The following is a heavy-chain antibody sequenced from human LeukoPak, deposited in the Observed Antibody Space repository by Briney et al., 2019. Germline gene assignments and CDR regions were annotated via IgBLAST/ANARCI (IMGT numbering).Heavy chain of an antibody. J-gene: IGHJ1*01. CDR2: INSSGGST. D-gene: IGHD5-24*01. CDR1: GFTFSTYA. Sequence: GGSLRLSCAASGFTFSTYAMMWVRQAPGKGPEWVSGINSSGGSTFYAGSVKRRFTISRDNSKDTLYLQMNSLRADDTAVYYCAKGPLDTRDGYNYVRDDWGQGTLVTVSS. V-gene: IGHV3-23*01. CDR3: AKGPLDTRDGYNYVRDD.